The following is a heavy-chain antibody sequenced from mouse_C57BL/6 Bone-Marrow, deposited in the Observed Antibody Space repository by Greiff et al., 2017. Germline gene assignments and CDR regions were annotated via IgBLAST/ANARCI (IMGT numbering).Heavy chain of an antibody. CDR2: IDPETGGT. Sequence: QVQLQQSGAELVRPGASVTLSCKASGYTFTDYEMHWVKQTPVHGLEWIGAIDPETGGTAYNQKFKGKAILTAEKSSSTAYMELRSLTSEDSAVYYCTRDGRYFDYWGQGTTLTVSS. CDR1: GYTFTDYE. J-gene: IGHJ2*01. CDR3: TRDGRYFDY. V-gene: IGHV1-15*01. D-gene: IGHD2-3*01.